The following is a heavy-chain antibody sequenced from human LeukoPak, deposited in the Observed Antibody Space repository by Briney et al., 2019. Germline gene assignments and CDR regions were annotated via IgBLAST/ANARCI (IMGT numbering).Heavy chain of an antibody. Sequence: GGSLRLSCAASGFTFSKAWMTWVRQAPGKGLEWVGRIKSKTADGTTDYAAPVKGRFTISRDDSKNTLYLEMNSLKTEDTAVYYCTTGESMVGTTIHVRWADWGQGTLVTVSS. CDR2: IKSKTADGTT. CDR3: TTGESMVGTTIHVRWAD. CDR1: GFTFSKAW. D-gene: IGHD1-26*01. V-gene: IGHV3-15*01. J-gene: IGHJ4*02.